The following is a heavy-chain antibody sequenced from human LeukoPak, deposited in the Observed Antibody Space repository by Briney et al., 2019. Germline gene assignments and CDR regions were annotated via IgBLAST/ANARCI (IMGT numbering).Heavy chain of an antibody. D-gene: IGHD3-10*01. J-gene: IGHJ4*02. CDR2: ISSSGSTI. CDR3: ARERSRAGEY. CDR1: GSTFSSYA. Sequence: GGSLRLSCAASGSTFSSYAMSWVRQAPGKGLEWVSYISSSGSTIYYADSVKGRFTISRDNAKNSLYLQMNSLRAEDTAVYYCARERSRAGEYWGQGTLVTVSS. V-gene: IGHV3-48*04.